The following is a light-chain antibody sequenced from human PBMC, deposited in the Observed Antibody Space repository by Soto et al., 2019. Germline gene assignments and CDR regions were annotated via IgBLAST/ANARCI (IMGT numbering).Light chain of an antibody. J-gene: IGLJ2*01. Sequence: QSVLTQPPSASGTPGQRVTISCSGSSSNIGSNTVNWYQQLPGTAPKLIIHSNNQRPSGVPDRFSGSKSGTSASLAISGLQSEDEADYYCAAWDDSLNGVVFGGGTQLTVL. CDR3: AAWDDSLNGVV. CDR1: SSNIGSNT. V-gene: IGLV1-44*01. CDR2: SNN.